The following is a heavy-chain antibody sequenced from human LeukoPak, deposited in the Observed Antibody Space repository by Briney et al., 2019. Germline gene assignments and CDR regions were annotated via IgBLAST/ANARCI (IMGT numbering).Heavy chain of an antibody. CDR1: GFTVSSNY. J-gene: IGHJ4*02. V-gene: IGHV3-66*01. Sequence: GGSLRLSCAASGFTVSSNYMSWVRQVPRKGQEWVSVIYSGGSTYYADSVKGRFTISRDNAKNSLYLQMNSLRAEDTAVYYCATESGTYSGTCFDYWGQGNLVTVSS. CDR2: IYSGGST. D-gene: IGHD1-26*01. CDR3: ATESGTYSGTCFDY.